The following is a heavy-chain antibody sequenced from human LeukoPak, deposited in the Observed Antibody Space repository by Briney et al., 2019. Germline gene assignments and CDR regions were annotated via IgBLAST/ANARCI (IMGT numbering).Heavy chain of an antibody. CDR1: GFAFSGYE. D-gene: IGHD3-22*01. CDR3: TTLGYHLDS. CDR2: FAGSYTRT. Sequence: GGSLRLSCAASGFAFSGYEMNSVSQAPGKVLEWVSYFAGSYTRTYYADSVKGRFTISRDNAKNSLYLQMNSLRAEDTGLYYCTTLGYHLDSWGQGTLVPVPT. J-gene: IGHJ4*02. V-gene: IGHV3-48*03.